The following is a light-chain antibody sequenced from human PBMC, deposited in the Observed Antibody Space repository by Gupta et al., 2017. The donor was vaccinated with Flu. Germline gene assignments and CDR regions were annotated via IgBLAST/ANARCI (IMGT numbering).Light chain of an antibody. J-gene: IGLJ3*02. CDR1: TGAVTSDHY. CDR2: DTS. V-gene: IGLV7-46*01. CDR3: LLAYRGPRV. Sequence: TVTLTCGSSTGAVTSDHYHYWFPQKPDHDRQTLIYDTSNTPSSTPARFSGSLLGDKAALTLAGAQPEDEADYYWLLAYRGPRVFGGGTKLTVL.